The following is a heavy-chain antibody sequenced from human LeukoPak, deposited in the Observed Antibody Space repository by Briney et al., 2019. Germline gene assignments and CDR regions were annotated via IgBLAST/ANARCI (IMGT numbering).Heavy chain of an antibody. CDR1: GYTYRKYR. CDR2: ISGSGGDT. D-gene: IGHD2-8*01. J-gene: IGHJ4*02. V-gene: IGHV3-23*01. Sequence: PGGSLRLSCAPSGYTYRKYRKGGVRQAPGKGLEWVSGISGSGGDTYYADSVKGRFTISRDNSKNTLYLQMNSLRAEDTAVYYCAKDRSCTNNMCHEDFDYWGQGTLVTVSS. CDR3: AKDRSCTNNMCHEDFDY.